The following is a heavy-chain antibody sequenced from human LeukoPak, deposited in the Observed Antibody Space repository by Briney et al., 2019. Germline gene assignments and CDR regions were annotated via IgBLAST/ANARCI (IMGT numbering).Heavy chain of an antibody. CDR3: ATGSIVYDF. Sequence: ASVKVSCKVSGHSLNKFTMERVRQAPGNALEWMGGFDPERGETIHAQKFQGRFTMTEDTSTDTAYMELNSLTSEDTAVYYCATGSIVYDFWGQGTLVTVSS. CDR2: FDPERGET. J-gene: IGHJ4*02. CDR1: GHSLNKFT. D-gene: IGHD1-26*01. V-gene: IGHV1-24*01.